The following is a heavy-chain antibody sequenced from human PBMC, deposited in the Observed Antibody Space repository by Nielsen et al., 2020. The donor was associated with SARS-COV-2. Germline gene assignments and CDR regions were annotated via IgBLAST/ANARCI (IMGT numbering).Heavy chain of an antibody. Sequence: GESLKIPCAASGFTFSSYSMNWVRQAPGKGLEWVSSISSSSSYIYYADSVKGRFTISRDNAKNSLYLQMNSLRAEDTAVYYCARDRRDSSGYYRYYFDYWGQGTLVTVSS. CDR2: ISSSSSYI. D-gene: IGHD3-22*01. CDR1: GFTFSSYS. J-gene: IGHJ4*02. V-gene: IGHV3-21*01. CDR3: ARDRRDSSGYYRYYFDY.